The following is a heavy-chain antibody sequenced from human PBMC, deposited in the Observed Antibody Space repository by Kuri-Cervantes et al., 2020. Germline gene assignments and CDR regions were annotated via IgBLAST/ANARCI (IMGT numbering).Heavy chain of an antibody. Sequence: SVKVSCKASGDIFRTYGVSWVRQAPGQGLECLGGFIPIFDSPDYAQEFQGRVTITTDESTSTAYLELSGLRSDDTAVYYCAREHIADYGDYRFDYWGQGTLVTVSS. CDR1: GDIFRTYG. J-gene: IGHJ4*02. D-gene: IGHD4-17*01. CDR3: AREHIADYGDYRFDY. V-gene: IGHV1-69*05. CDR2: FIPIFDSP.